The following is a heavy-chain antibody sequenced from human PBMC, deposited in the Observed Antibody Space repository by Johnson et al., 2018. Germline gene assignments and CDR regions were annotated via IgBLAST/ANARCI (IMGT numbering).Heavy chain of an antibody. CDR2: IYYSGNT. CDR3: ARDSWDTSSWYGAFDI. CDR1: GGSLSSGSYY. Sequence: QVQLQESGPGLVKPSEALSLTCTVSGGSLSSGSYYWSWIRQPPGKGLEWIGYIYYSGNTNYNPSLKSRVTISVDTSKNQFSLKLCPVTAADTAVYYCARDSWDTSSWYGAFDIWGLGTMVTVSS. D-gene: IGHD6-13*01. J-gene: IGHJ3*02. V-gene: IGHV4-61*01.